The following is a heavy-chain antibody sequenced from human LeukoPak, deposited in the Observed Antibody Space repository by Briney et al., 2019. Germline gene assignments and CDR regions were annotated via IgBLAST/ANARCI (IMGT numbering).Heavy chain of an antibody. J-gene: IGHJ4*02. D-gene: IGHD3-16*01. CDR1: GFTFSNYA. Sequence: PGRSLRLSCAASGFTFSNYAMSWVRQAPGKGLEWVSAISGSGDSTYYADSVKGRFTISRDNSKNTLYLQMDSLRAEDTAVYYCAKVSRGYYDSVWGSYVDYWGQGTLVSVSS. V-gene: IGHV3-23*01. CDR3: AKVSRGYYDSVWGSYVDY. CDR2: ISGSGDST.